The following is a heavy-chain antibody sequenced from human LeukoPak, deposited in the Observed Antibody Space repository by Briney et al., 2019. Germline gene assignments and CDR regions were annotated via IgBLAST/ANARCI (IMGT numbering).Heavy chain of an antibody. J-gene: IGHJ4*02. CDR3: ARSPRNPGQYYFDY. V-gene: IGHV4-4*07. CDR1: GGSISSYY. Sequence: SETLSLTCTVSGGSISSYYWSWIRQPAGKGLEWIGRIYTNGSTNYNPSLKSRVTMSVDTSKNQFSLKLSSVTAADTAVYYCARSPRNPGQYYFDYWGQGTLVTVSS. CDR2: IYTNGST.